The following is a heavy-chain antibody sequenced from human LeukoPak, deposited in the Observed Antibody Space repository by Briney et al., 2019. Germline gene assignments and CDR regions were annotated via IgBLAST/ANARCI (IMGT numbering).Heavy chain of an antibody. D-gene: IGHD5-12*01. CDR1: GFTFSSYA. CDR2: IKQDGSEK. J-gene: IGHJ4*02. Sequence: GGSLRLSCAASGFTFSSYAMSWVRQAPGKGLEWVANIKQDGSEKYYVDSVKGRFTISRDNAKNSLCLQMNSLRAEDTAVFYCAKDGTYTDYDPDFDIWGQGTLVTVSS. CDR3: AKDGTYTDYDPDFDI. V-gene: IGHV3-7*04.